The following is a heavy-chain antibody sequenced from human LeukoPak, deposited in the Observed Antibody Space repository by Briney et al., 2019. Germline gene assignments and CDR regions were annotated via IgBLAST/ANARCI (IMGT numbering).Heavy chain of an antibody. CDR3: ARDKDDFRSGYYTTYYFDY. D-gene: IGHD3-3*01. CDR2: IWYDGSNK. CDR1: GFTFSSYG. Sequence: GGSLRLSCAASGFTFSSYGMHWVRQAPGKGLEWVAVIWYDGSNKYYADSVKGRFTISRDNSKNTLYLQMNSLRAEDTAVYYCARDKDDFRSGYYTTYYFDYWGQGTLVTVSS. J-gene: IGHJ4*02. V-gene: IGHV3-33*01.